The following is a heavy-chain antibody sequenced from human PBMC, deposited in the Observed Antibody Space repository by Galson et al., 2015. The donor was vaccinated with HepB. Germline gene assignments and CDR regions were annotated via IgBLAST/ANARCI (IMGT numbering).Heavy chain of an antibody. CDR2: ISGSGGST. CDR3: AKGYQQWLVLSWFDP. CDR1: GFTFSSYA. V-gene: IGHV3-23*01. Sequence: SLRLSCAASGFTFSSYAMSWVRQAPGKGLEWVSAISGSGGSTYYADSVKGRFTISRDNSKNTLYLQMNSLRAEDTAVYYCAKGYQQWLVLSWFDPWGQGTLVTVSS. D-gene: IGHD6-19*01. J-gene: IGHJ5*02.